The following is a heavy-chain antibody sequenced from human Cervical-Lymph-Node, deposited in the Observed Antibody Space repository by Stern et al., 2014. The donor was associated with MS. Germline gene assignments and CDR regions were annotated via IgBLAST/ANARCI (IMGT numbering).Heavy chain of an antibody. J-gene: IGHJ6*02. D-gene: IGHD4-17*01. V-gene: IGHV2-26*03. CDR1: GFSLNNTRMG. Sequence: ESGPVVVKPTETLTLTCTISGFSLNNTRMGVSWIRQPPGQDLEWLAHIFSNDEKSYSTSLKSRLTISKDTSKSHVVLTMTNMDPVDTATYYCARIVYGAYGYGMDVWGQGTPVTVSS. CDR2: IFSNDEK. CDR3: ARIVYGAYGYGMDV.